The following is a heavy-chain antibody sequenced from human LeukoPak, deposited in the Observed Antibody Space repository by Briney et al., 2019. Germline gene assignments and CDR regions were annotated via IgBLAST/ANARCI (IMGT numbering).Heavy chain of an antibody. CDR2: ISASGGNT. D-gene: IGHD6-13*01. V-gene: IGHV3-23*01. Sequence: GGSLRLSCAASGFTFSDYAMSWVRQAPGKGLEWVSGISASGGNTYYADSVKGRFTISRDNSKNTLYVQMNSLRAEDTAVYYCSGGTYSSSYKGYWGQGTLVTVSS. CDR3: SGGTYSSSYKGY. J-gene: IGHJ4*02. CDR1: GFTFSDYA.